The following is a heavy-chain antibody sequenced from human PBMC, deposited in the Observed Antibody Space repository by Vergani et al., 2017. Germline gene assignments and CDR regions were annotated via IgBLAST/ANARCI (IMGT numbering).Heavy chain of an antibody. CDR2: IYTGGTA. V-gene: IGHV3-53*01. D-gene: IGHD3-10*01. CDR3: ARDPPFGSEYTYYMDV. CDR1: GFTVSSNY. Sequence: EVQLVESGGGLIQPGGSLRLSCAASGFTVSSNYMSWVRQAPGKGLEWVSLIYTGGTASYADSVKGRFTISRDNAKNSLYLQMNSLRAEDTAVYYCARDPPFGSEYTYYMDVWGKGTTVTVSS. J-gene: IGHJ6*03.